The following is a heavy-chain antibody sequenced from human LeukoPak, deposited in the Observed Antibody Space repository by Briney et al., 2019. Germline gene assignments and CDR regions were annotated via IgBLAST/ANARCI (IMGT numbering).Heavy chain of an antibody. V-gene: IGHV5-51*01. D-gene: IGHD3-10*01. Sequence: GESLKISCKGSGYSFTNYWIGWVRQMPGKGLEWMGIIYPGDSDTIYSPSFQGQVTISADKSISTAYLQWSSLKASDTAMYYCARAYYYGSGSYFTPGYWGQGTLVTVSS. CDR3: ARAYYYGSGSYFTPGY. CDR2: IYPGDSDT. CDR1: GYSFTNYW. J-gene: IGHJ4*02.